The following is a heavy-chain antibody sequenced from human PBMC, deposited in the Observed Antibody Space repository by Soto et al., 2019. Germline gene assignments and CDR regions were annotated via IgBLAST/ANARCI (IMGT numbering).Heavy chain of an antibody. D-gene: IGHD2-15*01. CDR1: GFTFSSCG. CDR2: ISGSGGTI. CDR3: ARCSGNSCYSYGVDV. J-gene: IGHJ6*02. Sequence: GGSLRLSCAASGFTFSSCGMNWVRQAPGKGLEWVSYISGSGGTIYYADSVKGRFTISRDNAKNSLYLQMNSLRDEDTAVYYCARCSGNSCYSYGVDVWGQGTTVTVSS. V-gene: IGHV3-48*02.